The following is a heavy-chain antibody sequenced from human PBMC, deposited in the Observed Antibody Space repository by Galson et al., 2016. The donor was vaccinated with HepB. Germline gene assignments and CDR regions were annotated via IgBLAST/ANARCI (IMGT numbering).Heavy chain of an antibody. CDR3: ARDRGYCSRTSCYDHLNFDY. V-gene: IGHV4-31*03. CDR2: ISFSGST. CDR1: GGSISSGVYY. Sequence: LSLTCSVSGGSISSGVYYWSWIRQHPGKGLEWIGYISFSGSTHYNPSLKRRVTISADTSKMQFSLQLNSVTAADTAVYYCARDRGYCSRTSCYDHLNFDYWGQGILVTVSS. D-gene: IGHD2-2*01. J-gene: IGHJ4*02.